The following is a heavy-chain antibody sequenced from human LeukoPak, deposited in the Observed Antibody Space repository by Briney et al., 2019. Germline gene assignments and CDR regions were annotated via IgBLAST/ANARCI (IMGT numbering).Heavy chain of an antibody. V-gene: IGHV4-34*01. Sequence: PSETLSLTCAVYGGSFSGYYWSWIRQPPGKGLEWIGEINHSGSANYNPSLKSRVTISVGTSKNQFSLKLSSVTAADTAVYYCARGLRGGSRPSNWFDPWGQGTLVTVSS. CDR2: INHSGSA. D-gene: IGHD3-10*01. J-gene: IGHJ5*02. CDR1: GGSFSGYY. CDR3: ARGLRGGSRPSNWFDP.